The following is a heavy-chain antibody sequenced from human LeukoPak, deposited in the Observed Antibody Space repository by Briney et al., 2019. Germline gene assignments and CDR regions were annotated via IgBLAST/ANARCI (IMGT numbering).Heavy chain of an antibody. Sequence: GGSLRLSCAASGFTFSSYAMSWVRQAPGKGLEWVSAISGSGGSTYYADSVKGRFTISRDNSKNTLYLQMNSLRAEDTAVYYCARGGYSGYEYPLDYFDYWGQGTLVTVSS. CDR3: ARGGYSGYEYPLDYFDY. D-gene: IGHD5-12*01. CDR2: ISGSGGST. V-gene: IGHV3-23*01. J-gene: IGHJ4*02. CDR1: GFTFSSYA.